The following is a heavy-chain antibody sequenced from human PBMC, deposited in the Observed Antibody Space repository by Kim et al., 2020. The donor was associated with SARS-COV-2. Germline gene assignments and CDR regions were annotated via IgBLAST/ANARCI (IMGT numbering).Heavy chain of an antibody. Sequence: SETLSLTCAVYGGSFSGYYWSWIRQPPGKGLEWIGEINHSGSTNYNPSLKSRVTISVDTSKNQFSLKLSSVTAADTAVYYCARASGVLRYFDWLPDYGMDVWGQGTTVTVSS. CDR1: GGSFSGYY. D-gene: IGHD3-9*01. J-gene: IGHJ6*02. CDR2: INHSGST. V-gene: IGHV4-34*01. CDR3: ARASGVLRYFDWLPDYGMDV.